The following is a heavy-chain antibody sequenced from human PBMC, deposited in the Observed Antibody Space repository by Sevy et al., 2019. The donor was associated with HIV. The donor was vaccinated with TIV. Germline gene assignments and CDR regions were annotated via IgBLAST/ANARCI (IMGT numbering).Heavy chain of an antibody. V-gene: IGHV3-23*01. Sequence: GGSLRLSCAASGFSFSTYAMTWVRQAPGKGLEWVSGIRGSGTSTYYTDSVKGRFTISRDNSKNTVYPQMNNLRAEDTAVYYCGKVSIFGVGGFYDYWGQGTLVTVSS. J-gene: IGHJ4*02. CDR1: GFSFSTYA. CDR2: IRGSGTST. D-gene: IGHD3-3*01. CDR3: GKVSIFGVGGFYDY.